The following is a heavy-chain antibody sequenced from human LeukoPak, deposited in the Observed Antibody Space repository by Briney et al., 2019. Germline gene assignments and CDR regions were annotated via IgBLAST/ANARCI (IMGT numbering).Heavy chain of an antibody. CDR3: ARSAVSAIWNY. CDR2: MNPNSGNT. V-gene: IGHV1-8*03. D-gene: IGHD1-1*01. CDR1: GYTFTSYD. J-gene: IGHJ4*02. Sequence: ASVKVSCKASGYTFTSYDINWMRQATGQGLEWMGWMNPNSGNTGYAQKFQGRVTITRNTSISTAYMELSSLRSEDTAVYYCARSAVSAIWNYWGQGTLVTVSS.